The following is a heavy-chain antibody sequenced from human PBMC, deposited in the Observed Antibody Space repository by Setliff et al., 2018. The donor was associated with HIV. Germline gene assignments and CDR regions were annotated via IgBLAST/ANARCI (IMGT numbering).Heavy chain of an antibody. D-gene: IGHD2-2*01. CDR2: VYHSGTT. CDR3: ARGHPIVPTGLVSFYFDH. Sequence: SETLSLTCAVSGYSISTAYYWGWIRQPPGKGLEWIGSVYHSGTTYYNPSLKSRVTISVDMSNNQFSLKLSSVSAADTAVYYCARGHPIVPTGLVSFYFDHWGQGTLVTVSS. V-gene: IGHV4-38-2*01. CDR1: GYSISTAYY. J-gene: IGHJ4*02.